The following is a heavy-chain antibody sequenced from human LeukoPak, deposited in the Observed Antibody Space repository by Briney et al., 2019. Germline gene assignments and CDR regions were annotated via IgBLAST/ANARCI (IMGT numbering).Heavy chain of an antibody. J-gene: IGHJ6*03. CDR2: ISSSSSTI. Sequence: PGGSLRLSCAASGFTFSSYSMNWVRQAPGKGLEWVSYISSSSSTIYYADSVKGRFTISRDNAKNSLYLQMNSLRAEDTAVYYCASSPSGTRQSMGRHRAPPHYYYYYYYMDVWGKGTTVTVSS. D-gene: IGHD3-10*01. CDR1: GFTFSSYS. V-gene: IGHV3-48*01. CDR3: ASSPSGTRQSMGRHRAPPHYYYYYYYMDV.